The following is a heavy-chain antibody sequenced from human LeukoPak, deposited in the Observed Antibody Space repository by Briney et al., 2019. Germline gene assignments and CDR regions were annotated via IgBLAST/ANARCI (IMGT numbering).Heavy chain of an antibody. Sequence: SGGSLRLSCAASGFTFSSYAMSWVRQAPGKGLEWVSAISGSGGSTYYADSVKGRFTISRDNSKNTLYLQMNSLRAEDTAVYYCARSAGSYYLDGYFDYWGQGTLVTVSS. D-gene: IGHD3-10*01. V-gene: IGHV3-23*01. CDR1: GFTFSSYA. CDR3: ARSAGSYYLDGYFDY. J-gene: IGHJ4*02. CDR2: ISGSGGST.